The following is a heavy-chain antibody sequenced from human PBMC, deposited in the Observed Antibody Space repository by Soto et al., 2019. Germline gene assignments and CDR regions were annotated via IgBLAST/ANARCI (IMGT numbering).Heavy chain of an antibody. Sequence: QVQLVQSGAEVKKPGASVKVSCRASGYTFTDYYMHWVRQAPGQGPEWMGRINPNSGDTNYAQKFQGRVTMTRATSISTAYMELTRLSSADTAVDYCSNKGITVTGTDTYRFNTDVWGQGTTVTVSS. CDR3: SNKGITVTGTDTYRFNTDV. CDR2: INPNSGDT. J-gene: IGHJ6*02. V-gene: IGHV1-2*06. D-gene: IGHD6-19*01. CDR1: GYTFTDYY.